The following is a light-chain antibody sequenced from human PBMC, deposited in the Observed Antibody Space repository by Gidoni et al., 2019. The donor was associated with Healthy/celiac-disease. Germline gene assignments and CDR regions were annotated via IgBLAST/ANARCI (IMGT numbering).Light chain of an antibody. CDR1: SSDVGGYNY. J-gene: IGLJ2*01. Sequence: QSALTQPASVSGSPGHSITISCTGTSSDVGGYNYVSWYQQHPGKAPKLMIYEVSNRPSGVSNRFSGSKSGNTASLTISGLQAEDEADYYCSSYTSSSTSRVFGGGTKLTVL. V-gene: IGLV2-14*01. CDR3: SSYTSSSTSRV. CDR2: EVS.